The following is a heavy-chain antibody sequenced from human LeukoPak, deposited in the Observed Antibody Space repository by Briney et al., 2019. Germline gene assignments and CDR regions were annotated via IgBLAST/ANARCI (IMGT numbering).Heavy chain of an antibody. Sequence: GGSLRLSCAASGFTFSSYGMHWVRQAPGKGLEWVAFIRYDGSNKYYADSVKGRFTISRGNSKNTLYLQMNSLRAEDTAVYYCAKAPPGAYYYYMDVWGKGTTVTVSS. CDR2: IRYDGSNK. D-gene: IGHD7-27*01. CDR3: AKAPPGAYYYYMDV. V-gene: IGHV3-30*02. CDR1: GFTFSSYG. J-gene: IGHJ6*03.